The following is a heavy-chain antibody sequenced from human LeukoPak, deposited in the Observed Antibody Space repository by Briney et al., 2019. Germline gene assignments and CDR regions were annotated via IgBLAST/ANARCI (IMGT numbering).Heavy chain of an antibody. CDR1: GGSFSGYY. CDR3: AIQADCYDSSGYYKNFDY. Sequence: PSETLSLTCAVYGGSFSGYYWSWIRQPPGKGLEWIGEINHSGSTNYNPSLKSRVTISVDTSKNQFSLKLSSVTAADTAVYYCAIQADCYDSSGYYKNFDYWGQGTLVTVSS. CDR2: INHSGST. D-gene: IGHD3-22*01. J-gene: IGHJ4*02. V-gene: IGHV4-34*01.